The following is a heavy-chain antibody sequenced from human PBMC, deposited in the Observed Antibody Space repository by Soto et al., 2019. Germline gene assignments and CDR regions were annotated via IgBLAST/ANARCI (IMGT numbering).Heavy chain of an antibody. CDR2: ISGSGGST. V-gene: IGHV3-23*01. D-gene: IGHD6-13*01. CDR3: AKGGLAAAGRYYYYGMDV. J-gene: IGHJ6*02. CDR1: GFTFSSYA. Sequence: GGSLRLSCAASGFTFSSYAMSWVRQAPGKGLEWVSAISGSGGSTYYADSVKGRFTISRDNSKNTLYLQMNSLRAEDTAVYYCAKGGLAAAGRYYYYGMDVWGQGTTVTVSS.